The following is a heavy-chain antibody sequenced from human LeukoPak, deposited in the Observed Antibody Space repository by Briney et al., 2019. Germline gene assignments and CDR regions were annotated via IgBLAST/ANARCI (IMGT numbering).Heavy chain of an antibody. CDR3: ARDPGIAAAGTSYYYYGMDV. D-gene: IGHD6-13*01. CDR2: ISAYNGNT. V-gene: IGHV1-18*01. Sequence: ASVTVSCKASGYTFTSYGISWVRQAHGQGLEWIAWISAYNGNTNYAQKLQGRVTMTTDTSTSTAYMELRSLRSDDTAVYYCARDPGIAAAGTSYYYYGMDVWGQGTTVTVSS. J-gene: IGHJ6*02. CDR1: GYTFTSYG.